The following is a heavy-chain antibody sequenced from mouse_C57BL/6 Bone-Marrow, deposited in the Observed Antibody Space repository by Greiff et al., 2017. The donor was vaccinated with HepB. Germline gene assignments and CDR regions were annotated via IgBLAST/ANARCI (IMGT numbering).Heavy chain of an antibody. D-gene: IGHD2-5*01. CDR2: ISYDGSN. V-gene: IGHV3-6*01. J-gene: IGHJ4*01. CDR1: GYSITSGYY. Sequence: DVKLQESGPGLVKPSQSLSLTCSVTGYSITSGYYWNWIRQFPGNKLEWMGYISYDGSNNYNPSLKNRISITRDTSKNQFFLKLNSVTTEDTATYYCARDRRSNYDAMDYWGQGTSVTVSS. CDR3: ARDRRSNYDAMDY.